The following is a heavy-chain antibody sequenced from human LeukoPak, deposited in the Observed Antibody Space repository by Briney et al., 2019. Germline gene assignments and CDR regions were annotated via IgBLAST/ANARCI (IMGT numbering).Heavy chain of an antibody. CDR1: GFTFSSYG. D-gene: IGHD6-19*01. J-gene: IGHJ6*02. CDR3: ARDLSSGWFHHYYYGMDV. V-gene: IGHV3-30*03. Sequence: GGSLRLSCAASGFTFSSYGMHWVRQAPGKGLEWVAVISYDGSNKYYADSVKGRFTISRDNSKNTLYLQMNSLRAEDTAVYYCARDLSSGWFHHYYYGMDVWGQGTTVTVSS. CDR2: ISYDGSNK.